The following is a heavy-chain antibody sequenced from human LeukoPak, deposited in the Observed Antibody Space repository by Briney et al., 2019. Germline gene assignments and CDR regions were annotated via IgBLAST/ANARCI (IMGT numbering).Heavy chain of an antibody. CDR1: GVSISGYY. CDR3: ARDYDY. CDR2: IYSSGST. V-gene: IGHV4-4*07. J-gene: IGHJ4*02. Sequence: PSETLSLTCTVSGVSISGYYWSWIRQPAGKGLEWIGRIYSSGSTNYNPSLKSRVTMSVDTSKKQFSLKLSSVTAADTALYYCARDYDYWGQGTLVTVSS.